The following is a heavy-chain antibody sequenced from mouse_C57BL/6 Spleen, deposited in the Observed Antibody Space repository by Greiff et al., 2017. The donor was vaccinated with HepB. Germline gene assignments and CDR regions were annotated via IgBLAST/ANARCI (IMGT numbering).Heavy chain of an antibody. J-gene: IGHJ1*03. V-gene: IGHV3-6*01. Sequence: ESGPGLVKPSQSLSLTCSVTGYSITSGYYWNWIRQFPGNKLEWMGYISYDGSNNYNPSLKNRISITRDTSKNQFFLKLNSVTTEDTATYYCAVATLYWYFDVWGTGTTVTVSS. CDR1: GYSITSGYY. D-gene: IGHD1-1*01. CDR3: AVATLYWYFDV. CDR2: ISYDGSN.